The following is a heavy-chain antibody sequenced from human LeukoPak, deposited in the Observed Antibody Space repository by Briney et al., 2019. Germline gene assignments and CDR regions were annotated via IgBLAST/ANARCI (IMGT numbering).Heavy chain of an antibody. Sequence: HPGRSLRLSCAASGFTFSSYAMHWVRQAPGKGLEWVAVISYDGSNKYYADSVKDRFTISRDNSKNTLYLQMNSLRAEDTAVYYCARDLGYCSGGSCYREQWLIDYWGQGTLVTVSS. CDR1: GFTFSSYA. J-gene: IGHJ4*02. D-gene: IGHD2-15*01. CDR3: ARDLGYCSGGSCYREQWLIDY. CDR2: ISYDGSNK. V-gene: IGHV3-30*04.